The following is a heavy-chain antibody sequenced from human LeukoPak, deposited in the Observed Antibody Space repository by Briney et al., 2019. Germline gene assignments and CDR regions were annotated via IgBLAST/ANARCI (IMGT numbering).Heavy chain of an antibody. CDR3: ARQSAFDYGSGRRYYYYYYMDV. CDR1: GGSISSYY. V-gene: IGHV4-59*08. D-gene: IGHD3-10*01. CDR2: IYHSGST. J-gene: IGHJ6*03. Sequence: SETLSLTRTVSGGSISSYYWSWIRQPPEKGLEWIGEIYHSGSTNYNPSLKSRVTISVDKSKNQFSLKLSSVTAADTAVYYCARQSAFDYGSGRRYYYYYYMDVWGKGTTVTVSS.